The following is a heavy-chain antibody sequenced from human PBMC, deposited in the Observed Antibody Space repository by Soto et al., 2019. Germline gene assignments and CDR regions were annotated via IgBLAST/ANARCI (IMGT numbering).Heavy chain of an antibody. J-gene: IGHJ2*01. CDR3: ERTPGIAGADTRYFHL. Sequence: QVQLVQSGAEVKKPGASVKVSCKASGYTFTSYDINWVRQATGQGLEWMGWMNPNSGNRGYAQKFHGRVNMTRNTSISSAYMELSSLRSDATAVYYSERTPGIAGADTRYFHLWGRGTLVTVSS. V-gene: IGHV1-8*01. D-gene: IGHD6-19*01. CDR2: MNPNSGNR. CDR1: GYTFTSYD.